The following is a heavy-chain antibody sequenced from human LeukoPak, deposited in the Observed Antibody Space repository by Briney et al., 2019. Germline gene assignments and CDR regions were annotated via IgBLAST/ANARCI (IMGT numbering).Heavy chain of an antibody. D-gene: IGHD3-22*01. J-gene: IGHJ4*02. CDR3: AKYYYDSSGYYDAAPLDS. CDR2: ISDNGYTT. CDR1: GFTFGTYA. Sequence: QAGASLLLSCAASGFTFGTYAMSCVRPAPGQGLECVSSISDNGYTTYYAASVRGRFTISSDNSKKTLYLQMIGLRAEDTAVYFCAKYYYDSSGYYDAAPLDSWGQGTLVTVFS. V-gene: IGHV3-23*01.